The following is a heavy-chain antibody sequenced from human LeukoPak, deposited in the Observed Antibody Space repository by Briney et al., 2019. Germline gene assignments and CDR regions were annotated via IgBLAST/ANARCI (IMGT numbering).Heavy chain of an antibody. J-gene: IGHJ4*02. V-gene: IGHV4-59*01. CDR1: GGSISSYY. CDR3: ARGLNSSGYYYVSFFFDY. Sequence: SETLSLTCTVSGGSISSYYWSWIRQPPGKGLEWIGYIYYSGSTNYNPSLKSRVTISVDTSKNQFSPKLSSVTAADTAVYYCARGLNSSGYYYVSFFFDYWGQGTLVTVSS. CDR2: IYYSGST. D-gene: IGHD3-22*01.